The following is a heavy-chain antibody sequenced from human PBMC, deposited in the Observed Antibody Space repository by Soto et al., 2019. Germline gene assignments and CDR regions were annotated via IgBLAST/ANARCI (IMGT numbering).Heavy chain of an antibody. V-gene: IGHV3-30-3*01. Sequence: QVHLVESGGGVVQPGRSLRLSCAASGFTFSNYAMHWVRQAPGKGLEWVAVISYDGSDKYNANSVKGRFTISRDNSKNTLYLQMNSQRAEDTAVYYCARDTGPNGYNYYYFGMDVWGQGTTVTVSS. CDR3: ARDTGPNGYNYYYFGMDV. J-gene: IGHJ6*02. CDR2: ISYDGSDK. D-gene: IGHD5-18*01. CDR1: GFTFSNYA.